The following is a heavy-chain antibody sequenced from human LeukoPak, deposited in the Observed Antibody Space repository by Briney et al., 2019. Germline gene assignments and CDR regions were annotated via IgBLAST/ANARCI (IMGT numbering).Heavy chain of an antibody. Sequence: ASVKVSCKASGYTFRGNYIHWLRQAPGQGLEWMGWIDANNGDTKSAQKFQGRVTMSRDTSISTAYMDLSSLSPDDAAVYYCARDPSSVTLYFFDYWGQGTLVAVSS. D-gene: IGHD4-11*01. CDR3: ARDPSSVTLYFFDY. CDR1: GYTFRGNY. V-gene: IGHV1-2*02. CDR2: IDANNGDT. J-gene: IGHJ4*02.